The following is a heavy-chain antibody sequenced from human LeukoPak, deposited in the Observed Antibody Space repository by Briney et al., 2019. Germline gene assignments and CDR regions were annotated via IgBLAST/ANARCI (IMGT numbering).Heavy chain of an antibody. CDR2: IRSKAYGRTT. Sequence: GGSLRLSCAASGFTFGDYAMSWVREAPGKGVEWGGFIRSKAYGRTTEYAASVKGRFTISRDDSKSIAYLQMNGLKTEDTAVYYCTREYDYTTFDYWGQGTLVTVSS. J-gene: IGHJ4*02. D-gene: IGHD4-11*01. CDR1: GFTFGDYA. CDR3: TREYDYTTFDY. V-gene: IGHV3-49*04.